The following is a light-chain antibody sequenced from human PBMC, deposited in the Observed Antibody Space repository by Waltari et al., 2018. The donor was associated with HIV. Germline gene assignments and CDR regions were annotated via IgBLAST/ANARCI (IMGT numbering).Light chain of an antibody. CDR1: KFGAKY. CDR2: QNK. Sequence: SYELTQPPSMSVSPGQTASITCSGDKFGAKYVCWYQQKPGRSPVLVIYQNKKRPSGIPERFSGSNSGNTGTLTISGTQAVDEADYYCQAWDSSTRGLFGGGTKLTVL. J-gene: IGLJ2*01. CDR3: QAWDSSTRGL. V-gene: IGLV3-1*01.